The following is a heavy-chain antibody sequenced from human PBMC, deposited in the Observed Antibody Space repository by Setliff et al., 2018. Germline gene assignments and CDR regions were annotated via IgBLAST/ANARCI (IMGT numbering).Heavy chain of an antibody. J-gene: IGHJ3*02. Sequence: SETLSLTCAVYDGSFSDYYWSWIRQPPGKGLEWIGEINHYGSTKYKSSLKSRVTISVDTSKNQFSPKLNSVTAADTAVYYCARRWNFGPYGSGIHDGFDMWGQGTMVT. D-gene: IGHD3-10*01. V-gene: IGHV4-34*01. CDR3: ARRWNFGPYGSGIHDGFDM. CDR2: INHYGST. CDR1: DGSFSDYY.